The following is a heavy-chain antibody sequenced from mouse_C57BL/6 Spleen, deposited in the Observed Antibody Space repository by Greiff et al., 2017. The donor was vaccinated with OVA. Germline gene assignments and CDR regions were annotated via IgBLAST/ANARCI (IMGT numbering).Heavy chain of an antibody. V-gene: IGHV1-69*01. CDR2: IDPSDSYT. Sequence: QVQLKQPGAELVMPGASVKLSCKASGYTFTSYWMHWVKQRPGQGLEWIGEIDPSDSYTNYNQKFKGKSTLTVDKSSSTAYMQLSSLTSEDSAVYYCARQDRYYFDYWGQGTTLTVSS. CDR1: GYTFTSYW. J-gene: IGHJ2*01. CDR3: ARQDRYYFDY.